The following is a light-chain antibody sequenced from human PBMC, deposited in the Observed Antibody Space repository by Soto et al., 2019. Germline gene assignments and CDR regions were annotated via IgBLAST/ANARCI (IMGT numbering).Light chain of an antibody. V-gene: IGKV1-39*01. CDR3: QQSFSTPQT. CDR1: QSINIY. J-gene: IGKJ4*01. CDR2: VAS. Sequence: DIQMTQSPSSLSASVGDSVTITCRASQSINIYLSWYQQKPGKAPKLPINVASTLQGGVPSRFSDSGSGTEFTLAISSLQPEDSATYYCQQSFSTPQTFGGGTRVEIK.